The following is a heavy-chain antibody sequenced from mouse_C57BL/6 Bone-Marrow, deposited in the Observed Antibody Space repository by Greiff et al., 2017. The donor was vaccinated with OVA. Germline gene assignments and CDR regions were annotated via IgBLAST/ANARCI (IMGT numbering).Heavy chain of an antibody. CDR1: GYTFTSYW. Sequence: VQGVESGAELAKPGASVKLSCKASGYTFTSYWMHWVKQRPGQGLEWIGYINPSSGYTKYNQKFKDKATLTADKSSSTAYMQLSSLTYEDAAVYYCANLYYFDYWGQGTTLTVSS. V-gene: IGHV1-7*01. CDR2: INPSSGYT. J-gene: IGHJ2*01. CDR3: ANLYYFDY.